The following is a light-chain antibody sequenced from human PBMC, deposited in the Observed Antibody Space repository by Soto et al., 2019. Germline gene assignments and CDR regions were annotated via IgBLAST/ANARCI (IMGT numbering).Light chain of an antibody. CDR2: DAS. CDR1: ESVNNY. J-gene: IGKJ2*01. CDR3: QQRRNWPPHT. V-gene: IGKV3-11*01. Sequence: EVVLTQSPATLSLSPGERATLSCRASESVNNYLAWYQQKPGQAPRLLIYDASTRATGIPARFSGSGSGTAFTLTISSLETEDFAVYCCQQRRNWPPHTFGQGTKLQIK.